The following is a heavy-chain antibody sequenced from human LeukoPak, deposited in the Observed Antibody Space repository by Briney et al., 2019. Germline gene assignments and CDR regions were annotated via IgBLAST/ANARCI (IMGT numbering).Heavy chain of an antibody. Sequence: SETLSLTCTLSGRSISISSYDWGRIRQPPGSGPEWFGSIYYSGITYYTPSLKSRVTISVDTSKNRFSLKLGSVTAADTAVYYCARAGSSSWSNLRYRDWFDPWGQGTLVTVSS. D-gene: IGHD6-13*01. CDR2: IYYSGIT. CDR1: GRSISISSYD. CDR3: ARAGSSSWSNLRYRDWFDP. V-gene: IGHV4-39*07. J-gene: IGHJ5*02.